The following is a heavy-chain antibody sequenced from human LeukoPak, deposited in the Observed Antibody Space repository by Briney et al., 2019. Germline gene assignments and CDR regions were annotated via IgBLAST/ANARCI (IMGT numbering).Heavy chain of an antibody. D-gene: IGHD1-14*01. Sequence: SETLSLTCTVSGGSISSYYWTWIRQPPGKGLEWLGNIYYSASTNYNPSLKSRVSMSVDTSNIQFSLKLSSVTAADTAVYYCARGGTYNGILSFDPWGQGTLVTVSS. CDR2: IYYSAST. CDR1: GGSISSYY. J-gene: IGHJ5*02. CDR3: ARGGTYNGILSFDP. V-gene: IGHV4-59*01.